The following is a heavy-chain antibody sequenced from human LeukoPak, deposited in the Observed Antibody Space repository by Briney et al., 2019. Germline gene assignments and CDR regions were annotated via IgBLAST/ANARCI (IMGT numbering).Heavy chain of an antibody. J-gene: IGHJ4*02. CDR3: AKDISGYYSWDY. D-gene: IGHD5-12*01. V-gene: IGHV3-30*18. Sequence: GGSLRLSCAASGFTFSSYGMPWVRQAPGKGLEWVAVISYDGSSKYYADSVKGRFTTSRDNSKNTVYLQMNSLRAEDTAVYYCAKDISGYYSWDYWGQGTLVTVSS. CDR1: GFTFSSYG. CDR2: ISYDGSSK.